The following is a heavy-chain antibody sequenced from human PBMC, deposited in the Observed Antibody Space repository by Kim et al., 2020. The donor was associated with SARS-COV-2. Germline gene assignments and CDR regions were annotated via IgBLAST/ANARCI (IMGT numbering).Heavy chain of an antibody. CDR1: GGSFSRYH. Sequence: SETLCLTCTVSGGSFSRYHWPWIRQPPGKGLEWIGYVYYSGSTKYKPSIESRLSMSLDMSKNQSTLNLSSVTAADTAVYFCARSDVNGWTFDNCGQGTLVTVSS. D-gene: IGHD6-19*01. V-gene: IGHV4-59*08. CDR3: ARSDVNGWTFDN. CDR2: VYYSGST. J-gene: IGHJ4*02.